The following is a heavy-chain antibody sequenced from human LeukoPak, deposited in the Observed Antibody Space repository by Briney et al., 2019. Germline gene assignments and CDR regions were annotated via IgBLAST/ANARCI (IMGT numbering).Heavy chain of an antibody. Sequence: PSETLSLTCTVSGGSIGSTRYYWGWIRRPPGRGLEWIGTVFYTGSTSYNPSLKSRVTISVDTSKNQFSLKLSSVTAADTAVYYCARDRDGDYVWGQGTLVTVSS. CDR2: VFYTGST. D-gene: IGHD4-17*01. V-gene: IGHV4-39*07. J-gene: IGHJ1*01. CDR3: ARDRDGDYV. CDR1: GGSIGSTRYY.